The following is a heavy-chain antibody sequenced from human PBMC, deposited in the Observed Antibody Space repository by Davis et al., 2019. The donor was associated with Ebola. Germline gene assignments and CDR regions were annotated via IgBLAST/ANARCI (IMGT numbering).Heavy chain of an antibody. CDR1: GYSFTTYW. V-gene: IGHV5-51*01. Sequence: GESLKISCKGSGYSFTTYWIGWVRQMPGKGLEWMGIIYPGDSDTRYSPSFQGQVTISADKSISTAYLQWSSLKASDTAVYYCARLLGVWELSPYFDYWGQGTLVTVSS. CDR2: IYPGDSDT. CDR3: ARLLGVWELSPYFDY. J-gene: IGHJ4*02. D-gene: IGHD1-26*01.